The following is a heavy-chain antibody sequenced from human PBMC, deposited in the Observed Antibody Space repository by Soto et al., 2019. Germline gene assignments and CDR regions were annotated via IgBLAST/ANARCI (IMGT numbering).Heavy chain of an antibody. CDR1: GGTFRNYP. CDR3: ARGPLVVLTYFES. J-gene: IGHJ4*02. CDR2: IFPLTDIP. V-gene: IGHV1-69*02. Sequence: QVQLVQSGTEVKKPGSSVKVSCKASGGTFRNYPINWVRQAPGQGLEWMGSIFPLTDIPDYAQNFQARRTITADKSTSTAYMELSSLKSDDTDMYFCARGPLVVLTYFESWGQGTLVNVSS.